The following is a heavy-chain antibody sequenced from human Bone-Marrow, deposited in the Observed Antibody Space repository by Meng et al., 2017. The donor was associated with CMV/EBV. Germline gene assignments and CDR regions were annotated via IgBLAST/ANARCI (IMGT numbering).Heavy chain of an antibody. Sequence: GESLKISCAASGFTFSSYWMSWVRQAPGKGLEWVANIKQDGSEKYYVDSVKGRFTISRDNAKNSLYLQMNSLRAEDTAVYYCASGQQLAPGGGWFDPWGQGTLVTVSS. CDR1: GFTFSSYW. D-gene: IGHD6-13*01. CDR2: IKQDGSEK. J-gene: IGHJ5*02. CDR3: ASGQQLAPGGGWFDP. V-gene: IGHV3-7*01.